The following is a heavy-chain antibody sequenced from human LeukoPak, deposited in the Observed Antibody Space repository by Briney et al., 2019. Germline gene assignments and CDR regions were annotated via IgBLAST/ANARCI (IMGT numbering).Heavy chain of an antibody. CDR1: GYTFTSYA. V-gene: IGHV1-69*05. CDR3: ARDPRNRYLLPQS. CDR2: IIPIFGTA. D-gene: IGHD2-2*01. J-gene: IGHJ5*02. Sequence: SVKVSCKASGYTFTSYAISWVRQAPGQGLEWMGGIIPIFGTANYAQKFQGRVTITTDESTSTAYMELSSLRSEDTAVYYCARDPRNRYLLPQSWGQGTLVTVSS.